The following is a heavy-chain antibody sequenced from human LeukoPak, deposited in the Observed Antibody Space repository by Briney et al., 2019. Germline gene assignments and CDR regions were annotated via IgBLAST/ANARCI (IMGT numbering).Heavy chain of an antibody. CDR2: IYHSGST. D-gene: IGHD6-13*01. J-gene: IGHJ4*02. Sequence: PSETLSLTCTVSAYSISSGYYWAWIRQPPGKGLEWIGSIYHSGSTYYNPSLNSRVTISVDTSKNQFSLKLRSVTAADTAVYYCARLVVSTWYHEVLLGRDYWGQGTLVTVSS. V-gene: IGHV4-38-2*02. CDR3: ARLVVSTWYHEVLLGRDY. CDR1: AYSISSGYY.